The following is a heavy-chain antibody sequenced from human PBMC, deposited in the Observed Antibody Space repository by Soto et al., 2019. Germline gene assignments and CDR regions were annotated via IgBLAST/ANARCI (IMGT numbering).Heavy chain of an antibody. CDR3: ARGVVVAATDAFDI. CDR2: IYYSGST. V-gene: IGHV4-59*01. D-gene: IGHD2-15*01. CDR1: GGSISSYY. J-gene: IGHJ3*02. Sequence: SETLSLTCTVSGGSISSYYWSWIRQPPGKGLEWIGYIYYSGSTNYNPSLKSRVTISVDTSKNQFSLKLSSVTAADTAVYYCARGVVVAATDAFDIWGQGTMVTVSS.